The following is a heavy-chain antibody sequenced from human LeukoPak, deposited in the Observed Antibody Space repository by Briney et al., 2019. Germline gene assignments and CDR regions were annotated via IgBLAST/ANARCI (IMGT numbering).Heavy chain of an antibody. CDR1: GFTFSNYW. CDR2: MNIDGSEK. J-gene: IGHJ1*01. Sequence: GGPLRLSCAASGFTFSNYWMGWVRQAPGKRPEWVANMNIDGSEKYYADSVKGRFSISRDNARNSVYLQMNSLRVEDTAVYYCTSWGDTTAEYFQRWGQGTLVTVSS. D-gene: IGHD2-21*02. V-gene: IGHV3-7*01. CDR3: TSWGDTTAEYFQR.